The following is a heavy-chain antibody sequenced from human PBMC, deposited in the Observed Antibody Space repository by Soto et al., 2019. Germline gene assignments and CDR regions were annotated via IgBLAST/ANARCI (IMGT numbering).Heavy chain of an antibody. V-gene: IGHV4-34*01. Sequence: PSETLSLTCAVYGGSFSGYYWTWIRQPPGTGLEWIGEINHSGSTNYNPSLKSRVTISVDTSKNQFSLKMTSVTAAATVVYYGARHKLPGLFDYWGQGTLVTVSS. CDR1: GGSFSGYY. CDR2: INHSGST. CDR3: ARHKLPGLFDY. J-gene: IGHJ4*02.